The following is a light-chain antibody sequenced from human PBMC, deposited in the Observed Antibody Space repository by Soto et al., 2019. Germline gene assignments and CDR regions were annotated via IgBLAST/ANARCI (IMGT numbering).Light chain of an antibody. V-gene: IGKV3-20*01. J-gene: IGKJ1*01. Sequence: EIVLTQSPGTLSLSPGERATLSCRASQSVSSSYLAWYQQKPGQAPRLLIYGASSRATGIPGRFSGSGSGTDFTLTISRLEPEDFAVYFCQQYNNWPPWTFGQGTKVEIK. CDR2: GAS. CDR1: QSVSSSY. CDR3: QQYNNWPPWT.